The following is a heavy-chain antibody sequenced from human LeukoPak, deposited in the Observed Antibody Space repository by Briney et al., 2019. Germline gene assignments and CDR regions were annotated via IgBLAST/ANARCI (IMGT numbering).Heavy chain of an antibody. D-gene: IGHD6-13*01. J-gene: IGHJ4*02. CDR3: AKGVSSPLYYFDY. V-gene: IGHV3-23*01. CDR2: IRGNGYTT. Sequence: GESLRLSCAASGFTFSSYAMRWVRQPPGKGLEWLSSIRGNGYTTYYADSVKGRFTVSRDNSKNTLFLQMNSLRAEDTAVYFCAKGVSSPLYYFDYWGQGALVTVSS. CDR1: GFTFSSYA.